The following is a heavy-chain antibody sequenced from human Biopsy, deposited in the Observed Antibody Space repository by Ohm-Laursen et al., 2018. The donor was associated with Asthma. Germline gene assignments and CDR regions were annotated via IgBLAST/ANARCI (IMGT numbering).Heavy chain of an antibody. CDR1: GGAFSNYA. Sequence: SVKVSCKASGGAFSNYAINWVRQAPGQRLEWMGWVNTGNGDTKYSQKFQGRVTITRDTSASTAYMALRSLRSEDTATYYCARTYYDFLTGQVKDVFGVWGQGAMVTVSS. J-gene: IGHJ3*01. CDR3: ARTYYDFLTGQVKDVFGV. CDR2: VNTGNGDT. D-gene: IGHD3-9*01. V-gene: IGHV1-3*04.